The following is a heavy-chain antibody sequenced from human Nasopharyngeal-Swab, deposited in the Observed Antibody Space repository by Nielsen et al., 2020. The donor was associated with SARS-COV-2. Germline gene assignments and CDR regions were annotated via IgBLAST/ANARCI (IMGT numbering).Heavy chain of an antibody. CDR2: ISAYNGNT. Sequence: ASVKVSCKASGYTFTSYSISWVRQAPGQGLEWMGWISAYNGNTNYAQKLQGRVTMTTDTSTSTAYMELRSLRSDDTAVYYCARDAPNDRPYYYYGMDVWGQGTTVTVSS. CDR3: ARDAPNDRPYYYYGMDV. V-gene: IGHV1-18*01. J-gene: IGHJ6*02. CDR1: GYTFTSYS.